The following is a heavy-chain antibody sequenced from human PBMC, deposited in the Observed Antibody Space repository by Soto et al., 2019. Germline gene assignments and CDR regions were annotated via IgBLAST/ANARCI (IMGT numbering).Heavy chain of an antibody. CDR3: ARGGGYSSSSVPLDY. V-gene: IGHV3-53*01. J-gene: IGHJ4*02. D-gene: IGHD6-6*01. CDR1: GFTVSSNY. Sequence: PGGSLRLSCAASGFTVSSNYMSWVRQAPGKGLEWVSVIYSGGSTYYADSVKGRFTISRDNSKNTLYLQMNSLRAEDTAVYYCARGGGYSSSSVPLDYWGQGTLVTVSS. CDR2: IYSGGST.